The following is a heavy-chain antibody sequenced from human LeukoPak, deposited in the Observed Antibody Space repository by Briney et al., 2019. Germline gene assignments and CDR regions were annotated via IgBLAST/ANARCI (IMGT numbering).Heavy chain of an antibody. D-gene: IGHD6-13*01. Sequence: ASVTVSCKSSGYTFTSYGSNWVRPAPGQGPEWMGWISAYNGNTKYAQNLQGRVTMTTDTSTSTAYMELRSLRSDDTAVYYCTRDLPYSSSWESIDYWGQGTLVTVSS. CDR1: GYTFTSYG. CDR3: TRDLPYSSSWESIDY. V-gene: IGHV1-18*01. J-gene: IGHJ4*02. CDR2: ISAYNGNT.